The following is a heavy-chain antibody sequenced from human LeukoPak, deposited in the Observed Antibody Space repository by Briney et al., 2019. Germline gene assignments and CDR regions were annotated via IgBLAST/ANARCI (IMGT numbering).Heavy chain of an antibody. CDR2: IYYSGST. Sequence: SETLSLTCTVSGGSISSNSYYWGWIRQPPGKGLEWIGSIYYSGSTYYKSSLKSRVTMSVDTSKNQFSLKLNSVTAADTAVYYCARNRYYYGSGNYGVPNWFDPWGQGTLVTVSS. V-gene: IGHV4-39*01. D-gene: IGHD3-10*01. CDR3: ARNRYYYGSGNYGVPNWFDP. CDR1: GGSISSNSYY. J-gene: IGHJ5*02.